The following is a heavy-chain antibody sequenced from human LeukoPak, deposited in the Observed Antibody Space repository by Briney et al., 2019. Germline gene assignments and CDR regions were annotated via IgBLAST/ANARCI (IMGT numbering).Heavy chain of an antibody. CDR1: GFTFSSYE. V-gene: IGHV3-23*01. J-gene: IGHJ4*02. Sequence: GGSLRLSCAASGFTFSSYEMSWVRQAPGKGLEWGSAISGSGVSTYYADSVKGRFTISRDNSKNTLYLQMNSLRTEDTAVYYCAKEYGYTYGEFDYWGQGTLVTVSS. CDR3: AKEYGYTYGEFDY. D-gene: IGHD5-18*01. CDR2: ISGSGVST.